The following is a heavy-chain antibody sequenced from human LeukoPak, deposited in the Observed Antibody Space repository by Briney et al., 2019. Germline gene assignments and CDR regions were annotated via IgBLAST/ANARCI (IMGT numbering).Heavy chain of an antibody. V-gene: IGHV3-66*01. D-gene: IGHD3-16*01. CDR1: GFSVDSRF. CDR2: ITPGGHT. CDR3: ARGLIYVWGSYPQKGSDY. Sequence: GGSLRLSCTASGFSVDSRFMNWVRQAPGKGPEWVSFITPGGHTDYTESVKGRFTIYRDNVRNTLSLQMNSLRAEDTAVYYCARGLIYVWGSYPQKGSDYWGQGTLVTVSS. J-gene: IGHJ4*02.